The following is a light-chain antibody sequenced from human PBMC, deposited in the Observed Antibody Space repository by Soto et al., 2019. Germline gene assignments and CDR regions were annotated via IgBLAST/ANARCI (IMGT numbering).Light chain of an antibody. CDR3: QQYNNWPPIT. J-gene: IGKJ5*01. Sequence: VMTQSPATLSVYPGERVTLHCRASQSVTSNLAWYQHKPGQSPRLLIYRASARATGVPDRFSGSGSGTEFTLTISSLQSEDFAVYYCQQYNNWPPITFGQGTRLEIK. CDR1: QSVTSN. CDR2: RAS. V-gene: IGKV3-15*01.